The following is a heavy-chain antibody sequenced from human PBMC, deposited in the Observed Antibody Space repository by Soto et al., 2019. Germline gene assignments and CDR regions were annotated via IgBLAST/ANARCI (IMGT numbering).Heavy chain of an antibody. CDR1: GFTFSSYA. CDR2: ISGSGGTA. V-gene: IGHV3-23*01. Sequence: EVQLLESGGGSVQPGGSLRLSCAATGFTFSSYAMHWVRRPPGKGLEWVSSISGSGGTADYADSVKGRISISRDNLVNTLYLQMNSLRAEDTAVYYCAKVRGQNWYFDYWGQGTLVTVSP. J-gene: IGHJ4*02. CDR3: AKVRGQNWYFDY. D-gene: IGHD1-1*01.